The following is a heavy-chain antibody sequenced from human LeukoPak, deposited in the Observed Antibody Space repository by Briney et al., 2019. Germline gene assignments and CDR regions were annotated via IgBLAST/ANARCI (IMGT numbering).Heavy chain of an antibody. CDR1: GFTFSSYS. V-gene: IGHV3-21*04. Sequence: GGSLRLSCAASGFTFSSYSMTWVRQAPGKGLEWVSSISGNSRYIYYADSMRGRFTISRDNAKNSLYLQMNSLRAEDTAVYYCARRAGAYSHPYDYWGQGTLVTVSS. D-gene: IGHD4/OR15-4a*01. J-gene: IGHJ4*02. CDR3: ARRAGAYSHPYDY. CDR2: ISGNSRYI.